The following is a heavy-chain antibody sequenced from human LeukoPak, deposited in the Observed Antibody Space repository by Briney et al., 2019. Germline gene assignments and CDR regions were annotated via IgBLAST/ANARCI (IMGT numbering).Heavy chain of an antibody. CDR2: IYWNDDK. Sequence: TLSLTCTVSGGSISSYYWSWIRQPPGKALEWLALIYWNDDKRYSPSLKSRLTITRDTSKNQVVLTMTNMDPVDTATYYCAHSEYSSSESLFDYWGQGTLVTVSS. CDR3: AHSEYSSSESLFDY. J-gene: IGHJ4*02. CDR1: GGSISSYYW. V-gene: IGHV2-5*01. D-gene: IGHD6-6*01.